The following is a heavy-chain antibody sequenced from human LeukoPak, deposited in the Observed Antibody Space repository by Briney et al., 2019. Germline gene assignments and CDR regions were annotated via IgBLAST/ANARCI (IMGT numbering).Heavy chain of an antibody. CDR1: GFTISSFW. CDR3: ARGQSLISWLRSPAGAFDI. Sequence: GSLRLSCAASGFTISSFWMIWVRQPPGKGLEWIGEINHSGSTNYNPSLKSRVTISVDTSKNQFSLKLSSVTAADTAVYYCARGQSLISWLRSPAGAFDIWGQGTMVTVSS. CDR2: INHSGST. J-gene: IGHJ3*02. D-gene: IGHD5-12*01. V-gene: IGHV4-34*01.